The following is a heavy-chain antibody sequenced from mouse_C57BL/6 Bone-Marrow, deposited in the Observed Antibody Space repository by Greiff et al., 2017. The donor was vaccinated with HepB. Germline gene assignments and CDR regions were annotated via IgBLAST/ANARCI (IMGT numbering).Heavy chain of an antibody. CDR3: ARHRREGYAMDY. V-gene: IGHV5-12*01. CDR2: ISNGGGST. J-gene: IGHJ4*01. CDR1: GFTFSDYY. Sequence: EVQGVESGGGLVQPGGSLKLSCAASGFTFSDYYMYWVRQTPEKRLEWVAYISNGGGSTYYPDTVKGRFTISRDNAKNTLYLQMSRLKSEDTAMYYCARHRREGYAMDYWGQGTSVTVSS.